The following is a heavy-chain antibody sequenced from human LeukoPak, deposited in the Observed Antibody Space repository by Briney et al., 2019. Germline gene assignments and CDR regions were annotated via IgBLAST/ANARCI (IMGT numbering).Heavy chain of an antibody. CDR3: ARGYGDYGYYYYYGMDV. CDR2: IGTAGDT. CDR1: GFTFSSYD. J-gene: IGHJ6*02. Sequence: GGSLRLSCAASGFTFSSYDMHWVRQATGKGLEWVSAIGTAGDTYYPGSVKGRFTISRENAKNSLYLQMNSLRAGDTAVYYCARGYGDYGYYYYYGMDVWGQGTTVTVSS. V-gene: IGHV3-13*01. D-gene: IGHD4-17*01.